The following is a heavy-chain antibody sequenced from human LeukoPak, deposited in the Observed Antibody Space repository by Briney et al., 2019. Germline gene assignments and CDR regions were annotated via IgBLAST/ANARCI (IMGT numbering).Heavy chain of an antibody. CDR1: GYTFTSYA. CDR3: ARGPGSYYTYYFDY. J-gene: IGHJ4*02. V-gene: IGHV1-3*01. CDR2: INAGNGNT. Sequence: ASVKVSCKASGYTFTSYAMHWVRQAPGQRLEWMGWINAGNGNTKYSQKFQGRVTITRDTSASTAYMELSSLRSEDTAVYYCARGPGSYYTYYFDYWGQGTLVTVSS. D-gene: IGHD3-10*01.